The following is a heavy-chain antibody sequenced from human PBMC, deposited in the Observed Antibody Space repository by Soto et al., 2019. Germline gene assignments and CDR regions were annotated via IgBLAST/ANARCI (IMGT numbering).Heavy chain of an antibody. CDR2: IIPIFGTA. V-gene: IGHV1-69*12. J-gene: IGHJ5*02. CDR3: ARDRAPSNGDYPFWFDP. CDR1: GGTFSSYA. D-gene: IGHD3-22*01. Sequence: QVQLVQSGAEVKKPGSSVKVSCKASGGTFSSYAITWVRQAPGQGLEWMGGIIPIFGTANYAQKFQARVTIRADESTGTAYMELSSLRSEETAVYYCARDRAPSNGDYPFWFDPWAPGTQVTVSS.